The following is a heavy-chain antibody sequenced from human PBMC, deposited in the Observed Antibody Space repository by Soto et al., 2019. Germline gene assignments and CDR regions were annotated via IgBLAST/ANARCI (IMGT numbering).Heavy chain of an antibody. CDR3: AKALGYCSGGSCYSGGNLYYYGMDV. J-gene: IGHJ6*02. CDR1: GFTFSSYG. Sequence: LRLSCAASGFTFSSYGMHWVRQAPGKGLEWVAVISYDGSNKYYADSVKGRFTISRDNSKNTLYLQMNSLRAEDTAVYYCAKALGYCSGGSCYSGGNLYYYGMDVWGQGTTVTVSS. V-gene: IGHV3-30*18. CDR2: ISYDGSNK. D-gene: IGHD2-15*01.